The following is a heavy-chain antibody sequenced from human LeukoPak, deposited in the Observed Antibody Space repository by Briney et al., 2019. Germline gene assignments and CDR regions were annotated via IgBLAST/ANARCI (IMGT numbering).Heavy chain of an antibody. CDR2: IYYGGST. V-gene: IGHV4-39*01. CDR1: GGSISRSSYY. D-gene: IGHD1-26*01. J-gene: IGHJ4*02. CDR3: ASLVGWADY. Sequence: PSETLSLTCTVSGGSISRSSYYWGWIRQPPGKALEWIGSIYYGGSTYYNPSLKSRLTMSVDTSMNQFSLKLSSVTAADTAVYYCASLVGWADYWGQGTLVSVSS.